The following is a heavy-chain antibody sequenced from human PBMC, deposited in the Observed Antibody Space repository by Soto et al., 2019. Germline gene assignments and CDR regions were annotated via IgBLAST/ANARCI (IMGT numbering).Heavy chain of an antibody. D-gene: IGHD3-10*02. V-gene: IGHV1-24*01. J-gene: IGHJ5*02. Sequence: ASVKVSCKVSGYTLTELSMHWVRQAPGKGLEWMGGFDPEDGETIYAQKFQGRVTMTEDTSTDTAYMELSSLRSEDTAVYYCATDLPSPFVPKTPGQAPWGQGSLVTVSS. CDR3: ATDLPSPFVPKTPGQAP. CDR2: FDPEDGET. CDR1: GYTLTELS.